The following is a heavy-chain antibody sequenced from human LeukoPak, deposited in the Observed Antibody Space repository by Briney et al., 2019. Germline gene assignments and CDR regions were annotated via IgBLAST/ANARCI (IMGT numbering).Heavy chain of an antibody. CDR2: IYYSGST. V-gene: IGHV4-59*01. D-gene: IGHD2-2*01. CDR1: GGSISSYY. J-gene: IGHJ4*02. CDR3: ARDMPQGLDY. Sequence: SETLSLTCTVSGGSISSYYWSWIRQPPGKGLEWIGYIYYSGSTNYNPSLKSRVTISVDTSKNQFSLKLSSVTAADTAVYYCARDMPQGLDYWGQGTLVTVSS.